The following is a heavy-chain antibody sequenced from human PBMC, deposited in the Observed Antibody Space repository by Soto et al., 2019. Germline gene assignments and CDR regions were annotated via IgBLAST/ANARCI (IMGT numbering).Heavy chain of an antibody. Sequence: QVQLVESGGGVVQPGKSLRLSCAASGFTFSRYGMHWVRQAPGKGLERVAVVWFDGRNKYYADSVKGRFTISRDNSAATVYMQLNSLRAEDTAVYYCARDRGANSGFYGPGAYRGRGTVVIVSS. V-gene: IGHV3-33*01. CDR2: VWFDGRNK. D-gene: IGHD6-19*01. CDR1: GFTFSRYG. J-gene: IGHJ4*02. CDR3: ARDRGANSGFYGPGAY.